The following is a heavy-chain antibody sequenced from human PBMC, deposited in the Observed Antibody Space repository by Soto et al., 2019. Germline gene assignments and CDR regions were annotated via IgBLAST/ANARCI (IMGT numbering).Heavy chain of an antibody. CDR3: AREYYSSGYAGTFHH. CDR2: ISHDGSNK. D-gene: IGHD3-22*01. Sequence: QVQLVESGGGVVQPGRSLRLSCAASGFTFSTYVMHWVRQAPGKGLEWLVGISHDGSNKHYADSVKDRFTISRENSKNTLTLQMDSLRPEDTAVYYCAREYYSSGYAGTFHHWGQGTLVTVAS. CDR1: GFTFSTYV. V-gene: IGHV3-30-3*01. J-gene: IGHJ1*01.